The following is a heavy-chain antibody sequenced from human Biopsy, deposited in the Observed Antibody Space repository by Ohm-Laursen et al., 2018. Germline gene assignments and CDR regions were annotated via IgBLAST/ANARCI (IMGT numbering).Heavy chain of an antibody. CDR1: GGTFSNSA. Sequence: ASVKVSCKFSGGTFSNSAISRVRQAPGQGLEWMGIINPGGNSTAYTQNFQGRVTMTWDTSTTTVYMELSSLRSEDTAVYYCVLASFDYWGQGTLVTVPS. V-gene: IGHV1-46*01. J-gene: IGHJ4*02. CDR2: INPGGNST. CDR3: VLASFDY.